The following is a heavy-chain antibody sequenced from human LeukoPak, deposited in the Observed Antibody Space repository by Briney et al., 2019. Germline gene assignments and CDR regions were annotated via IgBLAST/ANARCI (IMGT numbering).Heavy chain of an antibody. J-gene: IGHJ3*02. V-gene: IGHV4-39*07. CDR2: FYESEST. Sequence: PSESLSLTCTVSGCSISSSSYYWGWIRQPPGKGREWFGHFYESESTYYNSSLKRRVTISVNTSKNQLSLHQNSVTAEDTAVYYCAQSTGRSGASCYRTCSAFDIWGKGTMVTVSS. CDR1: GCSISSSSYY. D-gene: IGHD2-15*01. CDR3: AQSTGRSGASCYRTCSAFDI.